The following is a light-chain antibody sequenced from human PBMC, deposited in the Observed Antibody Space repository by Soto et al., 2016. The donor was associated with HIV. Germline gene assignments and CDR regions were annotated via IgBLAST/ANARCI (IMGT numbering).Light chain of an antibody. V-gene: IGLV3-21*03. J-gene: IGLJ2*01. CDR3: QVWDSRSDGL. CDR1: NIGSQD. CDR2: DDR. Sequence: SYVLTQPSSVSVAPGKAATITCGGKNIGSQDIHWYQRKPGQAPVLVVYDDRARPSGIPDRFSGSHSGDTATLTISRVEVGDEADYYCQVWDSRSDGLFGGGTRLTVL.